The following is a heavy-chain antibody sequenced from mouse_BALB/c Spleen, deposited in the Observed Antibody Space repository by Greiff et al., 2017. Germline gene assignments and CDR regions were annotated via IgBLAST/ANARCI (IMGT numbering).Heavy chain of an antibody. Sequence: EVQGVESGPGLVKPSQSLSLTCTVTGYSITSDYAWNWIRQFPGNKLEWMGYISYSGSTSYNPSLKSRISITRDTSKNQFFLQLNSVTTEDTATYYCARQGVYGSSYHFDYWGQGTTLTVSS. CDR1: GYSITSDYA. J-gene: IGHJ2*01. CDR2: ISYSGST. CDR3: ARQGVYGSSYHFDY. D-gene: IGHD1-1*01. V-gene: IGHV3-2*02.